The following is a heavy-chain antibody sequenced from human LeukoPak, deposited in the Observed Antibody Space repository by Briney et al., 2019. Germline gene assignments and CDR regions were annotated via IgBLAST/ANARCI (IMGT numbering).Heavy chain of an antibody. V-gene: IGHV4-59*12. CDR2: IHSTGST. D-gene: IGHD6-6*01. CDR1: GGSISSNY. J-gene: IGHJ6*02. CDR3: ASLSIAARPDYGMDV. Sequence: SETLSLTCTVSGGSISSNYWSWIRQSPGKGLEWIGYIHSTGSTNYKAALKSRVTISVDTSKNQFSLKLSSVTAADTAVYYCASLSIAARPDYGMDVWGQGTTVTVSS.